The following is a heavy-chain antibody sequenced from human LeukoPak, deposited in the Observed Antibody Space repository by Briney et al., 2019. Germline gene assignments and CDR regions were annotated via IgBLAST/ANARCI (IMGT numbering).Heavy chain of an antibody. CDR2: IYSGGST. V-gene: IGHV3-53*01. CDR1: GFTVSSNY. CDR3: ARGGGYYDSSGYYLFDY. D-gene: IGHD3-22*01. J-gene: IGHJ4*02. Sequence: PGGSLRLSCAASGFTVSSNYMSWVRQAPGEGLEWVSVIYSGGSTYYEDSVKGRFTISRDNSKNTLYLQMNSLRAEDTAVYYCARGGGYYDSSGYYLFDYWGQGTLVTVSS.